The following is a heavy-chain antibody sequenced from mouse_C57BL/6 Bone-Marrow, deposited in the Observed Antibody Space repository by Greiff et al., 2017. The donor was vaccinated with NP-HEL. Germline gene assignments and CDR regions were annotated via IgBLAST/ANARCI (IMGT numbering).Heavy chain of an antibody. CDR2: IYPRSGNT. CDR3: ARDYYEYDGFAY. V-gene: IGHV1-81*01. CDR1: GYTFTSYG. Sequence: QVQLQQSGAELVRPGASVKLSCKASGYTFTSYGISWVKQRTGQGLEWIGEIYPRSGNTYYNEKFKGKATLTADKSSSTAYMELRSLTSEASAVYFCARDYYEYDGFAYWGQGTLVTVSA. J-gene: IGHJ3*01. D-gene: IGHD2-4*01.